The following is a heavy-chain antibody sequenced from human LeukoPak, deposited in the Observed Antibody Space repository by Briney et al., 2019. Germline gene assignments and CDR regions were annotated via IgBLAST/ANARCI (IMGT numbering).Heavy chain of an antibody. CDR1: GFTFSSYA. D-gene: IGHD5-24*01. CDR3: AKEGRSLQTY. J-gene: IGHJ4*02. V-gene: IGHV3-7*03. CDR2: INHNGNVN. Sequence: GGSLRLSCAASGFTFSSYAMSWVRQAPGKGLEWVASINHNGNVNYYVDSVKGRFTISRDNAKNSLYLQMNSLRVEDTAVYYCAKEGRSLQTYWGQGTLVTVSS.